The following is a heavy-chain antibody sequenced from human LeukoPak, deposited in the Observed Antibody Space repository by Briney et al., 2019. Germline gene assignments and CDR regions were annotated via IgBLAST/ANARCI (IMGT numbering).Heavy chain of an antibody. V-gene: IGHV4-38-2*02. D-gene: IGHD6-13*01. J-gene: IGHJ3*02. CDR1: GYSISTGYY. CDR3: PRAHSSSWNGHDAFDI. CDR2: FYHGGST. Sequence: SETLSLTCTVSGYSISTGYYWAWIRQPPGKGLEWIGTFYHGGSTYYNPSLKSRVTISVDTSKNQFSLKLSSVTAADTAVYYCPRAHSSSWNGHDAFDIWGQGTMVTVSS.